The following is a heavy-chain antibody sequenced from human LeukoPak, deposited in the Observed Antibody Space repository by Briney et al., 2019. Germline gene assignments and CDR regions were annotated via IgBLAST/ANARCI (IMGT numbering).Heavy chain of an antibody. D-gene: IGHD4-23*01. V-gene: IGHV1-18*01. Sequence: ASVKVSCKTSGYTFTNYGISWVRQAPGQGLECMGWISAYNGNTNYAQKLQGRATMTTDTSTSTAYMELRSLRSDDTAVYYCARDGATTVVPSDWGQGTLVTVSS. CDR2: ISAYNGNT. J-gene: IGHJ4*02. CDR1: GYTFTNYG. CDR3: ARDGATTVVPSD.